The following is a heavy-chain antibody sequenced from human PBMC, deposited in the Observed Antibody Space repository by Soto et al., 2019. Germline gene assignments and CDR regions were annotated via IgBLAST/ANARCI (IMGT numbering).Heavy chain of an antibody. CDR1: GGSIYTVGFY. CDR2: IYYTRST. CDR3: ATSLVTSRTRVDY. Sequence: SETLSLTCTVSGGSIYTVGFYWSWIRHLPGKGLEWIGYIYYTRSTQYTPSFKSRLTISTDTSDNQFSLRLTSVTAADTAVYYCATSLVTSRTRVDYWGQGTLVTVSS. D-gene: IGHD1-26*01. V-gene: IGHV4-31*03. J-gene: IGHJ4*02.